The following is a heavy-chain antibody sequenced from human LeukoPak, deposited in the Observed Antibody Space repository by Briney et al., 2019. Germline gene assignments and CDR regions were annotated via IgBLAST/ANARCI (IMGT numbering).Heavy chain of an antibody. Sequence: RGESLKISCKGSGYIFTSYWIAWVRQMPGKGLEWMGIIYPGDSDTRYSPSFQGQVTISADKSISTAYLQWSSLKASDTAMCYCARSTWSGDLDYWGQGTLVTVSS. CDR1: GYIFTSYW. V-gene: IGHV5-51*01. CDR2: IYPGDSDT. J-gene: IGHJ4*02. CDR3: ARSTWSGDLDY. D-gene: IGHD7-27*01.